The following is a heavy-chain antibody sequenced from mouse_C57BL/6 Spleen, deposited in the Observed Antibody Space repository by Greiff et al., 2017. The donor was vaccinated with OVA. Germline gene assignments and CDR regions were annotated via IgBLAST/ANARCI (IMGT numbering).Heavy chain of an antibody. V-gene: IGHV8-12*01. CDR1: GFSLSTSGMG. J-gene: IGHJ2*01. Sequence: QVTLKESGPGILQSSQTLSLTCSFSGFSLSTSGMGVSWIRQPSGKGLEWLAHIYWDDDKRYNPSLKSRLTISKDTSRNQVFLKITSVDTADTATYYCARRAPTSDYFDYWGQGTTLTVSS. CDR2: IYWDDDK. D-gene: IGHD1-1*01. CDR3: ARRAPTSDYFDY.